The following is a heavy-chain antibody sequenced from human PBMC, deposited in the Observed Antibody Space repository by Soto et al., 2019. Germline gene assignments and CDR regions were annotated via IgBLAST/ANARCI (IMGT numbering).Heavy chain of an antibody. J-gene: IGHJ4*02. CDR1: GFTFSNHA. CDR2: ISDSGST. CDR3: ARDPGGHYCTSTSCLYFFDH. V-gene: IGHV3-23*01. Sequence: EVQLLESGGALVQPGGSLRLSCAASGFTFSNHAMNWVRQAPGKGLEWVSTISDSGSTYYADSVKGRFTISRDNSKNTLYLQMKGLRAENTAVYYCARDPGGHYCTSTSCLYFFDHWGQGTLVIVSS. D-gene: IGHD2-2*01.